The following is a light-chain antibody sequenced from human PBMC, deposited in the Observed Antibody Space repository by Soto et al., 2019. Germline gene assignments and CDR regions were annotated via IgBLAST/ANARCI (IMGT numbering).Light chain of an antibody. CDR3: QQYGSSPIT. CDR2: GAA. J-gene: IGKJ5*01. CDR1: QSVSSR. V-gene: IGKV3-20*01. Sequence: ERVLTQSPDTLSLSPGERVTLSSRASQSVSSRLAWYQQKPGQAPRLLISGAASRATGIPCRFSGSGSATGFTLTISRLEPEDFALYYCQQYGSSPITYGQGTRLEIK.